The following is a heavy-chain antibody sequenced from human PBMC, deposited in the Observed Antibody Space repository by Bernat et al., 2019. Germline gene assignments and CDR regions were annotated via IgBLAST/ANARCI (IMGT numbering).Heavy chain of an antibody. CDR3: ASGQQLVRRLYYYGMDV. J-gene: IGHJ6*02. V-gene: IGHV3-72*01. CDR2: GGNKARSYTT. D-gene: IGHD6-13*01. Sequence: EEQLVESGGDLVQPGGSLRLSCAASGFTFSDHYIDWVRQAPGKGLEWVGRGGNKARSYTTEYAASVRGRFTISRDNAKNSLYLQMNSLRAEDTAVYYCASGQQLVRRLYYYGMDVWGQGTTVTVSS. CDR1: GFTFSDHY.